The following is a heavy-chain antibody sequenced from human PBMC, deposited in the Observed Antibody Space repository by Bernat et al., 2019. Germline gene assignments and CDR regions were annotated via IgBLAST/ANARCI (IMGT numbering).Heavy chain of an antibody. CDR1: GFTSPDYW. CDR3: ARGGWSHGFDI. J-gene: IGHJ3*02. CDR2: INNDGSDT. V-gene: IGHV3-74*01. Sequence: ELLLLESGGGLVQPGGSLRLSFAPSGFTSPDYWIPWVRKPPGKGLVWVSRINNDGSDTIYADSVKGRFTLSRDNAKNTLYLQMNSLRVEDTAVYYCARGGWSHGFDIWGQGTMVTVSS. D-gene: IGHD3-3*01.